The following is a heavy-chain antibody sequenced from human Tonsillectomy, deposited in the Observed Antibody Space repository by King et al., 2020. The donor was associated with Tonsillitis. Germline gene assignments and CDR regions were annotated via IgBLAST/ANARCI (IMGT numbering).Heavy chain of an antibody. CDR2: INSDGSST. CDR3: ARDSSYGLDV. D-gene: IGHD2-2*01. CDR1: GFTFSSSW. J-gene: IGHJ6*02. V-gene: IGHV3-74*01. Sequence: VQLVESGGGLVQPGGSLRLSCAASGFTFSSSWIHWVRQAPGKGLVWVSHINSDGSSTNYADSVKGRFTISRDNAKNTVYLKMNSLRAEDTAVYYCARDSSYGLDVWGQGTTVTVSS.